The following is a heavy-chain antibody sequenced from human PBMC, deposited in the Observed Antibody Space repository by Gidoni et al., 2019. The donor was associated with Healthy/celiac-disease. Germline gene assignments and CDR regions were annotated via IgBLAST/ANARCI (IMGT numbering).Heavy chain of an antibody. CDR1: GFTFSSYW. Sequence: EVQPVESGGGLVQPGGSLRLYCAASGFTFSSYWMHWVRQAPGKGLVWVSRINSDGSSTSYADSVKGRFTISRDNAKNTLYLQMNSLRAEDTAVYYCARDKGYYDFWSGYYLNFDYWGQGTLVTVSS. CDR2: INSDGSST. CDR3: ARDKGYYDFWSGYYLNFDY. J-gene: IGHJ4*02. D-gene: IGHD3-3*01. V-gene: IGHV3-74*01.